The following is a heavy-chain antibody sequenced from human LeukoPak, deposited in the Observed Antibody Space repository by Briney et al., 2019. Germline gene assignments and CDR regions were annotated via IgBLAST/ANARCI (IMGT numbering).Heavy chain of an antibody. V-gene: IGHV4-34*01. CDR1: GGSFSGYY. CDR2: INHSGST. Sequence: SETLSLTCAVYGGSFSGYYWSWIRQPPGKGLEWIGEINHSGSTNYNPSLKSRVTISVDTSKNQFSLKLSSVTAADTAVYYCARLRYDYVWGSYRLGYFDYWGQGTLVTVSS. CDR3: ARLRYDYVWGSYRLGYFDY. D-gene: IGHD3-16*02. J-gene: IGHJ4*02.